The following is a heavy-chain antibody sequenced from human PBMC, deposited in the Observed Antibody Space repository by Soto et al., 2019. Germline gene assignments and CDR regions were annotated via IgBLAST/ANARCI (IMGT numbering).Heavy chain of an antibody. CDR3: ARRYAAPRAEN. J-gene: IGHJ4*02. CDR2: INHGESA. Sequence: SETLSLTCAVYGGSFSGYYWSWVRRPPEKGLEWIGEINHGESASYNPSLKDRVTISLDTSNNHFSLKLTSVTAADSAVYYCARRYAAPRAENWGQGTLVTVSS. V-gene: IGHV4-34*01. D-gene: IGHD5-12*01. CDR1: GGSFSGYY.